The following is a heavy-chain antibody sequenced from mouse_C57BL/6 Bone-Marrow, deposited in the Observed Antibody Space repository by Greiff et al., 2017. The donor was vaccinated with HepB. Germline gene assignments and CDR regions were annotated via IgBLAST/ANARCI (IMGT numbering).Heavy chain of an antibody. D-gene: IGHD4-1*02. J-gene: IGHJ4*01. CDR1: GYTFTDYY. V-gene: IGHV1-76*01. CDR2: IYPGSGNT. Sequence: QVQLKQSGAELVRPGASVKLSCKASGYTFTDYYINWVKQRPGQGLEWIARIYPGSGNTYYNEKFKGKATLTAEKSSSTAYMQLSSLTSEDSAVYFCARRVNWDGAMDYWGQGTSVTVSS. CDR3: ARRVNWDGAMDY.